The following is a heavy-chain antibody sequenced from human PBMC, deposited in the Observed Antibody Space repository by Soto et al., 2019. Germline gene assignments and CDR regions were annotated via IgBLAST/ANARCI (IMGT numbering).Heavy chain of an antibody. CDR1: GGTFISYA. J-gene: IGHJ4*02. V-gene: IGHV1-69*05. CDR2: IIPIFGTA. CDR3: ARGGTPIEY. D-gene: IGHD3-16*01. Sequence: SVKVSCKASGGTFISYAISWVRQAPGQGLEWMGGIIPIFGTANYAQKFQGRVTITTDTSTSTAYMELRSLRSDDTAVYYCARGGTPIEYWGQGTLVTVSS.